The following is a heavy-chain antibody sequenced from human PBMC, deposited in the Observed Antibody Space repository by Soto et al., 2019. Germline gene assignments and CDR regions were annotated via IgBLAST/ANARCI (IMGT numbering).Heavy chain of an antibody. V-gene: IGHV4-28*01. J-gene: IGHJ5*02. D-gene: IGHD3-10*01. CDR3: SMVRGVTGWFDP. CDR1: GYSISSSNW. CDR2: IYYSGST. Sequence: SETLSLTCAVSGYSISSSNWWGWIRQPPGKGLEWIGYIYYSGSTYYNPSLKSRVTMSVDTSKNQFSLKLSSVTAVDTAVYYCSMVRGVTGWFDPWGQGTLVTVSS.